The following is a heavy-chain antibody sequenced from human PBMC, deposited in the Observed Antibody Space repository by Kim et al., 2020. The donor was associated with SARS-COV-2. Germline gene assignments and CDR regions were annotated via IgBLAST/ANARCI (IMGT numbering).Heavy chain of an antibody. J-gene: IGHJ4*02. Sequence: SETLSLTCAVYGGSFSGNYWNWIRQPPGMGLEWIGEISHRGSTNYNPSLKGRVTLSADTSKNQFSLKLTSVTAADTAVYYCARRAAGLDWWGQGTPVTVS. CDR3: ARRAAGLDW. V-gene: IGHV4-34*01. CDR2: ISHRGST. CDR1: GGSFSGNY.